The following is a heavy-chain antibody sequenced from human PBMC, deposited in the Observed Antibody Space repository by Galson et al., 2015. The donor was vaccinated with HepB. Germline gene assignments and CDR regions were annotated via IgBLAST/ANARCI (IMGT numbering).Heavy chain of an antibody. D-gene: IGHD4-17*01. CDR3: ARFMYGGYVNYFDP. Sequence: PALVKPTQTLTLTCTFSGFSLSTSGMCVSWIRQPPGKALEWLALINWDDGKYYSTSLKTRLTISKDTSKNQVVLTMTNLDPVDTATYYCARFMYGGYVNYFDPWGQGTLVTVSS. CDR2: INWDDGK. CDR1: GFSLSTSGMC. J-gene: IGHJ5*02. V-gene: IGHV2-70*01.